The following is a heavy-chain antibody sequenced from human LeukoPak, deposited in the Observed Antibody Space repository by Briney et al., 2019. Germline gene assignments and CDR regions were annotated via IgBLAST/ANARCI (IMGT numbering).Heavy chain of an antibody. CDR1: GVSFSGYY. J-gene: IGHJ4*02. CDR2: INHSGST. CDR3: ARGGRELLPFDY. D-gene: IGHD1-26*01. V-gene: IGHV4-34*01. Sequence: SETLSLTCAVYGVSFSGYYWSWIRQPPGKGLEWIGEINHSGSTNYNPSLKSRVTISVDTSKNQFSLKLSSVTAADTAVYYCARGGRELLPFDYWGQGTLVTVSS.